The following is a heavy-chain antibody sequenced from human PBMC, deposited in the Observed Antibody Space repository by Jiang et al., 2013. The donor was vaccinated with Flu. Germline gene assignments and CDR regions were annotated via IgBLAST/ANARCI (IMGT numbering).Heavy chain of an antibody. V-gene: IGHV3-33*01. Sequence: VQLVESGGGVVQPGRSLRLSCAASGFTFSSYGMHWVRQAPGKGLEWVAVIWYDGSNKYYADSVKGRFTISRDNSKNTLYLQMNSLRAEDTAVYYCARDKRGRNSSGYYPTFFLDYWGQGTWSPSPQ. J-gene: IGHJ4*02. D-gene: IGHD3-22*01. CDR3: ARDKRGRNSSGYYPTFFLDY. CDR1: GFTFSSYG. CDR2: IWYDGSNK.